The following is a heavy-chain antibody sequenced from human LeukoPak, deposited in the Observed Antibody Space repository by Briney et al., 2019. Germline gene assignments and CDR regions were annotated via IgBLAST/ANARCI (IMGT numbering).Heavy chain of an antibody. J-gene: IGHJ6*04. Sequence: ASVKVSCKASGYTFTSYGISWMRQAPGQGLEWMGWISAYNGNTNYAQKLQGRVTMTTDTSTSTAYMELRSLRSDDTAVYYCARDNYGSGSPRMDVWGKGTTVTVSS. CDR1: GYTFTSYG. CDR3: ARDNYGSGSPRMDV. CDR2: ISAYNGNT. D-gene: IGHD3-10*01. V-gene: IGHV1-18*04.